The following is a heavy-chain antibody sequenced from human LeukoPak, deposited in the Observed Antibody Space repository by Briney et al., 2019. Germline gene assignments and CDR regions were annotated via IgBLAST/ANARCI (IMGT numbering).Heavy chain of an antibody. J-gene: IGHJ6*03. Sequence: SETLSLTCSVSGGSITSYYWSWIRQPAGKGLEWIGRIYSSGSTNYNASLKTRVTMSADKSKNQFSLKLTSVTAADTAVYYCTRETYSYDRSGYYRGAAYYYYMDVWGKGTTVTVSS. D-gene: IGHD3-22*01. CDR3: TRETYSYDRSGYYRGAAYYYYMDV. V-gene: IGHV4-4*07. CDR1: GGSITSYY. CDR2: IYSSGST.